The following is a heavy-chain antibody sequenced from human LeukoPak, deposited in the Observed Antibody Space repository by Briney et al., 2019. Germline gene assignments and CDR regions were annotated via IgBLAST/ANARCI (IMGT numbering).Heavy chain of an antibody. D-gene: IGHD3-22*01. J-gene: IGHJ3*02. CDR2: LSSSGSTI. Sequence: GGSLRLSCAASGFTFSNYEMNWVRQAPGKGLEWVSYLSSSGSTIYYADSVKGRFTISRDNAKHSLYLQMNSLRAEDTALYYCARETYYYDSGTYYSGAFDIWGQGTMVTVSS. CDR3: ARETYYYDSGTYYSGAFDI. CDR1: GFTFSNYE. V-gene: IGHV3-48*03.